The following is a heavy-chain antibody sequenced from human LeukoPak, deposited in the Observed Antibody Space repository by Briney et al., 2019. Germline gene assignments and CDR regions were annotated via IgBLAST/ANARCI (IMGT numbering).Heavy chain of an antibody. CDR2: ISSGTSYI. CDR3: ARARYSGSFDD. CDR1: GFTFSSYN. J-gene: IGHJ4*02. V-gene: IGHV3-21*01. Sequence: GGSLRLSCAASGFTFSSYNMNWVRQAPGKGLVWVSSISSGTSYIYYADSVKGRFNISRDNAKNSLYLQMNSLRAEDTAVFYRARARYSGSFDDWGQGTLVTVSS. D-gene: IGHD1-26*01.